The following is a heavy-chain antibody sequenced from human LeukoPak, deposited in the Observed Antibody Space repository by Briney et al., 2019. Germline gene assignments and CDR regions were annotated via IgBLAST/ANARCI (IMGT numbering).Heavy chain of an antibody. CDR3: ARDLVCTMNCKDS. J-gene: IGHJ4*02. CDR1: GGTFSNDA. CDR2: IIPNLGMA. V-gene: IGHV1-69*04. Sequence: SVKVSCKASGGTFSNDAISWVRQDPGQGLEWMGRIIPNLGMALYAQKFKGRVTITADKSPSTAYMELSSLTSEDTAVYFCARDLVCTMNCKDSWGQGTLVTVS. D-gene: IGHD2-2*01.